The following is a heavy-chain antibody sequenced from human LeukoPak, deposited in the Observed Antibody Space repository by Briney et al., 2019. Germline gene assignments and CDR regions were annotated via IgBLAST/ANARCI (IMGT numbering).Heavy chain of an antibody. CDR2: ISSSGSTI. Sequence: GGSLRLSCADSGFTFSSYEMNSVRQAPGKGLEWVSYISSSGSTIYYADSVKGRFTISRDNAKNSLYLQMNSLRAEDTAVYYCEELGITMIGGVWGKGTTVIISS. D-gene: IGHD3-10*02. J-gene: IGHJ6*04. CDR3: EELGITMIGGV. CDR1: GFTFSSYE. V-gene: IGHV3-48*03.